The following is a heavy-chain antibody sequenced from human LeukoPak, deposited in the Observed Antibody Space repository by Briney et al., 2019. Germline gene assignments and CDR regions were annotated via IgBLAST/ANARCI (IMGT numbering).Heavy chain of an antibody. V-gene: IGHV3-74*01. Sequence: GGSLRLSGAASGFTFSSYWMHWARQAPGKGLGWVSRINSDGSSTSYADSVKGRFTLSRDNAKNTLYLQMNSLRAEDTAVYYCARDLRQWLTPYYFDYWGQGTLVTVSS. CDR1: GFTFSSYW. CDR2: INSDGSST. D-gene: IGHD6-19*01. CDR3: ARDLRQWLTPYYFDY. J-gene: IGHJ4*02.